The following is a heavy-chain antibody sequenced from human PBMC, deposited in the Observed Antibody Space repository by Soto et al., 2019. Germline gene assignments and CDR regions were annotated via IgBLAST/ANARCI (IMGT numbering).Heavy chain of an antibody. V-gene: IGHV1-58*01. J-gene: IGHJ4*02. CDR1: GFTFTSSA. D-gene: IGHD2-8*01. CDR2: IAVGSGYT. Sequence: PVKVSCKASGFTFTSSAFQWVRQARGQRLEWIGWIAVGSGYTNYAQRFQDRVTLTRDMSTATTYMELSRLTSEDTAIYYCAADATAWQQMVPSDYWGQGTLVTVSS. CDR3: AADATAWQQMVPSDY.